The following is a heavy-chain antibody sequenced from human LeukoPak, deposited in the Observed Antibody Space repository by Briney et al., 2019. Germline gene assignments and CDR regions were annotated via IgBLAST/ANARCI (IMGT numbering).Heavy chain of an antibody. V-gene: IGHV1-69*13. CDR3: ARDRVQRVVVPAVQGY. D-gene: IGHD2-2*01. Sequence: ASVKVSCKASGGTFSSYAISWVRQAPGQGLEWMGGIIPIFGTANYAQKFQGRVTITADESTSTAYMELSSLRSEDTAVYYCARDRVQRVVVPAVQGYWGQGTLVTVSS. CDR1: GGTFSSYA. J-gene: IGHJ4*02. CDR2: IIPIFGTA.